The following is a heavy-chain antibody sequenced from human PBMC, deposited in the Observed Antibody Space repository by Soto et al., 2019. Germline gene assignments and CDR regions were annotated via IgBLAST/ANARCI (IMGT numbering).Heavy chain of an antibody. Sequence: SETLSLTCAVSGGSISSSNWWSWVRQPPGKGLEWIGEIYHSGSTNYNPSLKSRVTISVDKSKNQFSLKLSSVTAADTAVYYCARVPGRRSQWLVHHYYYDGMDVWGQGTTVT. CDR1: GGSISSSNW. CDR2: IYHSGST. CDR3: ARVPGRRSQWLVHHYYYDGMDV. J-gene: IGHJ6*02. V-gene: IGHV4-4*02. D-gene: IGHD6-19*01.